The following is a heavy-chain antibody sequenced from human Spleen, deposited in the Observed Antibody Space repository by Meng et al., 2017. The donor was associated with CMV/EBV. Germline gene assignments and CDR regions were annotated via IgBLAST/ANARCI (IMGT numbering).Heavy chain of an antibody. CDR1: GGTFSTYA. CDR2: IIPIVGIT. V-gene: IGHV1-69*10. CDR3: TLGYYYYDSSGYLLGAFDI. J-gene: IGHJ3*02. Sequence: SVKVSCKVSGGTFSTYAISWVRQAPGQGLDWMGGIIPIVGITNNAQNFQGRVTITADKFTSTAYMELSSLRSEDTAVYYCTLGYYYYDSSGYLLGAFDIWGQGTMVTVSS. D-gene: IGHD3-22*01.